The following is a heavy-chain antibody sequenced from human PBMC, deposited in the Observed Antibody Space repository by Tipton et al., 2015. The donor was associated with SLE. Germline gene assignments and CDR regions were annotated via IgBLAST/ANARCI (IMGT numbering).Heavy chain of an antibody. CDR1: GFTFSNYA. CDR2: ISDTAYYK. Sequence: SLRLSCAASGFTFSNYAMSWVRQAPGKGLEWVSAISDTAYYKNYADSVKGRFTISRDNAKNSLYLQMNSLRAEDTAVYYCARGGYSSGRGWFDPWGQGTLVTVSS. J-gene: IGHJ5*02. V-gene: IGHV3-23*01. D-gene: IGHD6-19*01. CDR3: ARGGYSSGRGWFDP.